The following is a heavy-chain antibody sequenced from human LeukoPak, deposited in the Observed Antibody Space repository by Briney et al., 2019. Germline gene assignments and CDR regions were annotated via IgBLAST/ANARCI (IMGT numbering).Heavy chain of an antibody. CDR2: ISAYSTI. J-gene: IGHJ4*02. CDR1: GFSFSSYN. V-gene: IGHV3-48*02. D-gene: IGHD4-17*01. Sequence: GGSLRLSCAASGFSFSSYNMNWVRQAPGKGLEWVSYISAYSTIHYADSLKGRFTISRDNAKNSLYLQMNSLRDEDTAVYHCARVTNRDYLIDYWGQGTLVTVFS. CDR3: ARVTNRDYLIDY.